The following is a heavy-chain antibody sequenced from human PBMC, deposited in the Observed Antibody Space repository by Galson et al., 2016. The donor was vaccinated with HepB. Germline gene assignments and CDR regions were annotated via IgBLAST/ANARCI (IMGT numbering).Heavy chain of an antibody. Sequence: SVKVSCKASGYTFTRYDINWVRQVPGQGLVWMAWMNTSDGGSGSIRTFQGRVTLTSDSSTSTASMELSSLTSDDSAMYYCTRAGGSGYWVVPDYWGQGTLVTVSS. V-gene: IGHV1-8*01. CDR2: MNTSDGGS. D-gene: IGHD2-15*01. J-gene: IGHJ4*02. CDR1: GYTFTRYD. CDR3: TRAGGSGYWVVPDY.